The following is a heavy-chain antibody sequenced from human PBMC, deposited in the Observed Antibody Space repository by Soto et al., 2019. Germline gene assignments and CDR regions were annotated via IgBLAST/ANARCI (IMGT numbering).Heavy chain of an antibody. D-gene: IGHD5-12*01. Sequence: SETLSLTCAVYGGSFSGYYWSWIRQPPGKGLEWIGEINHSGSTNYNPSLKSRVTISVDTSKNQFSLKLSSVTAADTAVYYCARGKFSGYDSRRYFDYWGQGTLVTVSS. CDR1: GGSFSGYY. CDR2: INHSGST. J-gene: IGHJ4*02. V-gene: IGHV4-34*01. CDR3: ARGKFSGYDSRRYFDY.